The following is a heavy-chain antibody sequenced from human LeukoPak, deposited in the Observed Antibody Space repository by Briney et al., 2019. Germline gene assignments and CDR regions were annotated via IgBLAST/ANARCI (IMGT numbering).Heavy chain of an antibody. V-gene: IGHV3-48*04. CDR3: ARASIAAAGPFDY. D-gene: IGHD6-13*01. CDR2: ISSSSSTI. Sequence: PGGSLGLSCVVSGFTFSSYSMNWVRQAPGKGLEWVSYISSSSSTIYYADSVKGRFTISRDNAKNALYLQMNSLRAEDTAVYYCARASIAAAGPFDYWGQGTLVTVSS. CDR1: GFTFSSYS. J-gene: IGHJ4*02.